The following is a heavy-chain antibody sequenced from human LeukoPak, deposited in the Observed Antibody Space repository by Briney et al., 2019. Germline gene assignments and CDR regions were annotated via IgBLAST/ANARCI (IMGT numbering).Heavy chain of an antibody. CDR3: ARGVVIVPAAHTDYYHYGMDV. J-gene: IGHJ6*04. D-gene: IGHD2-2*01. Sequence: PGGSLRLSCAASGFTFRSYSMNWVRQTPGKGLEWVSSISMSTSYIYYADSVKGRFIISRDNAQNSLYLQMNSLRAEDTAIYYCARGVVIVPAAHTDYYHYGMDVWGKGTTVTVSS. CDR2: ISMSTSYI. V-gene: IGHV3-21*01. CDR1: GFTFRSYS.